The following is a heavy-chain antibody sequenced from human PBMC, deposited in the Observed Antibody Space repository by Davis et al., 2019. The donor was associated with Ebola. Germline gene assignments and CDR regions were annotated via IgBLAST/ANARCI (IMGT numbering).Heavy chain of an antibody. CDR2: ISYDGSNK. J-gene: IGHJ4*02. CDR3: AKDGATTD. D-gene: IGHD1-26*01. Sequence: GESLKISCAASGFTFSSYAMHWVRQAPGKGLEWVAVISYDGSNKYYADSVKGRFTISRDNSKNTLYLQMNSLRAEDTAVYYCAKDGATTDWGQGTLVTVSS. CDR1: GFTFSSYA. V-gene: IGHV3-30-3*02.